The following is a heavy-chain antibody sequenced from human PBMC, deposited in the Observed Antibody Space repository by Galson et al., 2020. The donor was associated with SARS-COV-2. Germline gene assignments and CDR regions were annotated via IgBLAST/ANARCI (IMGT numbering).Heavy chain of an antibody. D-gene: IGHD3-22*01. CDR3: ARVTYYYNSSGQRSYALDI. V-gene: IGHV4-59*01. J-gene: IGHJ3*02. CDR1: GDSLSSWS. CDR2: LFESGST. Sequence: ASETLSLTCTVSGDSLSSWSWTWLRQAPGKGLQWIGDLFESGSTNSNPSLWGRVTISADTSKSHFSLKLSSVTAADTAVYYCARVTYYYNSSGQRSYALDIWGQGTKVRVSS.